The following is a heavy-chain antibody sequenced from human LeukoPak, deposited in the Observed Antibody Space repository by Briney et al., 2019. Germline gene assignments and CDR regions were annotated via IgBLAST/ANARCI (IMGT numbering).Heavy chain of an antibody. CDR2: IYHSGRA. V-gene: IGHV4-30-4*01. CDR1: GGSISSGDYY. CDR3: ARAHGSPSVRLFDT. Sequence: SQTLSLTCTVSGGSISSGDYYWSWLRRPPGQGLEWFGYIYHSGRAYYNPSLKSRLTMSIDTSRSQFSLRLSAVTAADTAVYYCARAHGSPSVRLFDTWGQGTLVTVSS. J-gene: IGHJ4*02. D-gene: IGHD3-10*01.